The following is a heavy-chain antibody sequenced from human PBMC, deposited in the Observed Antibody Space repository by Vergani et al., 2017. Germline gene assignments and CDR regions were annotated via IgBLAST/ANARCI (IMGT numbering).Heavy chain of an antibody. J-gene: IGHJ3*01. CDR1: GGSFSTGGQS. D-gene: IGHD2-15*01. Sequence: QVQLQQWGAGLLKPSETLSLTCTVSGGSFSTGGQSWTWLRQSAGKGLEWIGRIYTSGATNYNPSLRSRAIMSVDASKKQFSLKLTSVTAADTAVYYCARDSGEYDKDALDVWGQGTKVTVTS. V-gene: IGHV4-61*02. CDR3: ARDSGEYDKDALDV. CDR2: IYTSGAT.